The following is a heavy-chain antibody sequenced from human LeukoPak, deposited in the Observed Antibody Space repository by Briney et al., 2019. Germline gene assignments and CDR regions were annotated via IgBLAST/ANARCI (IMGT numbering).Heavy chain of an antibody. CDR3: TRSTILTGYYNGG. D-gene: IGHD3-9*01. Sequence: PGRSLTLSCTASGFTFGDYAMSWVRQAPGKGLEWVGFIRSKAYGGTTEYAASVKGRFTISRDDSKSIAYLQMNSLKTEDTAVYYCTRSTILTGYYNGGWGQGTLVTVSS. CDR1: GFTFGDYA. CDR2: IRSKAYGGTT. J-gene: IGHJ4*02. V-gene: IGHV3-49*04.